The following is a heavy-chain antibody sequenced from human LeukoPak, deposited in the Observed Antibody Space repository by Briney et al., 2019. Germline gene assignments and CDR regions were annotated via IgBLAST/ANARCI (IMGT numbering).Heavy chain of an antibody. CDR1: GGSISSYY. CDR3: ARAPSVGATSYFDY. Sequence: SETLSLTCTVSGGSISSYYWSWIRQPPGKGLEWIGYIYYSGSTNYNPSLKSRVTISVDTSKNQFSLKLSCVTAADTAVYYCARAPSVGATSYFDYWGQGTLVTVSS. D-gene: IGHD1-26*01. CDR2: IYYSGST. J-gene: IGHJ4*02. V-gene: IGHV4-59*01.